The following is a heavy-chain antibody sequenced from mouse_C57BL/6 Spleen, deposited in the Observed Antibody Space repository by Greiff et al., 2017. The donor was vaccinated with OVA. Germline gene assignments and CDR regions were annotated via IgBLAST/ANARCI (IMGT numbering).Heavy chain of an antibody. CDR1: EYEFPSHD. J-gene: IGHJ1*03. CDR3: ARRPLGNYRYFDV. Sequence: EVKLMESGGGLVQPGESLKLSCESNEYEFPSHDMSWVRKTPEKRLELVAAINSDGGSTSYPDTMERRSTISRDDNKKTLYLKKSSLRTDDKALYYCARRPLGNYRYFDVWGTGTTVTVSS. D-gene: IGHD2-1*01. V-gene: IGHV5-2*01. CDR2: INSDGGST.